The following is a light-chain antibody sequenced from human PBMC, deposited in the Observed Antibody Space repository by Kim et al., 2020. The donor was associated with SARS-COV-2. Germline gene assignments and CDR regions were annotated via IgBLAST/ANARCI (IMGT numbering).Light chain of an antibody. J-gene: IGKJ1*01. CDR3: QQYNSDSKT. Sequence: ASVGDRVTITCPASQSISSWLAWYQQRPGKAPQLLIYDASSLESGVASRFSGSGSGTEFTLTISSLQPDDFATYYCQQYNSDSKTFGQGTKVDIK. V-gene: IGKV1-5*01. CDR2: DAS. CDR1: QSISSW.